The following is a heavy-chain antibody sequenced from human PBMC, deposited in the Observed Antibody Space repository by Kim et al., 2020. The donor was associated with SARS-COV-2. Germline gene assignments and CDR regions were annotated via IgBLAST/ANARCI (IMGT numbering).Heavy chain of an antibody. V-gene: IGHV1-69*01. CDR2: IFGTA. J-gene: IGHJ5*02. Sequence: IFGTANYAQKFQGRVTITADESTSTAYMELSSLGSEDTAVYYCARHWFDPWGQGTLVTVSS. CDR3: ARHWFDP.